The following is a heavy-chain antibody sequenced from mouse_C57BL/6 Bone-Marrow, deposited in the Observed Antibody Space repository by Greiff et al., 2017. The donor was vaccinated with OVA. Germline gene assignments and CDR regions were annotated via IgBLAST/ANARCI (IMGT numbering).Heavy chain of an antibody. Sequence: VKLMESGPELVKPGASVKISCKASGYSFTSYYIHWVKQRPGQGLEWIGWIYPGSGNTKYNEKFKGKATLTADTSSSTAYMQLSSLTSEDSAVYYCAREAGYYYFDYWGQGTTLTVSS. D-gene: IGHD2-3*01. CDR1: GYSFTSYY. J-gene: IGHJ2*01. CDR3: AREAGYYYFDY. CDR2: IYPGSGNT. V-gene: IGHV1-66*01.